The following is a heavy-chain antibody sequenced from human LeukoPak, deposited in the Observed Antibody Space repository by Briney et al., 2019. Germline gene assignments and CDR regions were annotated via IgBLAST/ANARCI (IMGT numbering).Heavy chain of an antibody. CDR1: GFTFSSYA. J-gene: IGHJ5*02. CDR3: AKRKDKQQLVFSCWFDP. CDR2: ISGSGGST. V-gene: IGHV3-23*01. Sequence: PGGSLRLSCAASGFTFSSYAMSWVRQAPGKGLEWVSAISGSGGSTYYADSVKGRFTISRDNSKNTLYLQMNSLRAEDTAVYYCAKRKDKQQLVFSCWFDPWGQGTLVTVSS. D-gene: IGHD6-13*01.